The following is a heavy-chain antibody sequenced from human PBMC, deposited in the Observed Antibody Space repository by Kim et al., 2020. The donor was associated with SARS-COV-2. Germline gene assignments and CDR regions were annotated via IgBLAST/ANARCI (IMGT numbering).Heavy chain of an antibody. D-gene: IGHD1-26*01. Sequence: ASVKVSCKASGYTFTGYYMHWVRQAPGQGLEWMGRVSPTTGATHSAQKFQGRVTMTRDTSISTAYMELSRLTSDDTAVYFCARDLVTAPDYWGQGTLVTVSS. CDR1: GYTFTGYY. CDR3: ARDLVTAPDY. J-gene: IGHJ4*02. V-gene: IGHV1-2*06. CDR2: VSPTTGAT.